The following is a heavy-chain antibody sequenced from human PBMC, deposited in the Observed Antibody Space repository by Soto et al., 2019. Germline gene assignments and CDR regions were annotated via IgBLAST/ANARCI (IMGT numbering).Heavy chain of an antibody. D-gene: IGHD3-22*01. V-gene: IGHV3-9*01. CDR2: ISWNSGSI. J-gene: IGHJ3*02. Sequence: GGSLRLSCAASGFTFDDYAMHWVRQAPGKGLEWVSGISWNSGSIGYADSVKGRFTISRDNAKNSLYLQMNSLRAEDTALYYCAKDSSGDYVGSDAFDIWGQGTMVTVSS. CDR3: AKDSSGDYVGSDAFDI. CDR1: GFTFDDYA.